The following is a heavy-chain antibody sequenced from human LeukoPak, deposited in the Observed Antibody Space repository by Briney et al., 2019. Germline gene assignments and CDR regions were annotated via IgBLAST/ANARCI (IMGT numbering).Heavy chain of an antibody. CDR1: GGFISTYY. D-gene: IGHD3-22*01. Sequence: SETLSLTCTVSGGFISTYYWSWIRQSAGKGLEWIGRIHTTGSTNYNPSLKSRVTMSVDTSKKQLSLKFTSVTAADTAVYYCARGGNYSDSSGFRYFDSWGQGTLVTVSS. J-gene: IGHJ4*02. CDR3: ARGGNYSDSSGFRYFDS. CDR2: IHTTGST. V-gene: IGHV4-4*07.